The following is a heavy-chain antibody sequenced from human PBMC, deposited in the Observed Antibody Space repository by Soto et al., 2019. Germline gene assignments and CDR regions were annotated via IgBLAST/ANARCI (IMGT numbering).Heavy chain of an antibody. V-gene: IGHV4-34*01. Sequence: SETLSLTCAVYGGSFRGYYWIWIRQPPGKGLEWIGEINHSGSTNYNPSLKSRVTISVDTSKNQFSLKLSSVTAADTAVYYCASRGDFWRGSYGMDVWGQGTTATVAS. J-gene: IGHJ6*02. CDR3: ASRGDFWRGSYGMDV. D-gene: IGHD3-3*01. CDR2: INHSGST. CDR1: GGSFRGYY.